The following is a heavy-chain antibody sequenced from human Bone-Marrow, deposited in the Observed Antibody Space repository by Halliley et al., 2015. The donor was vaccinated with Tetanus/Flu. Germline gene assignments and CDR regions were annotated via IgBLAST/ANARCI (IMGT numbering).Heavy chain of an antibody. Sequence: GLLWIGYMFYTGSPNYTPSLKSRVTISLDTSKKQFSLKLSSATVADSAVYYCARYGGDSFDIWGQGKRVTVSS. CDR2: MFYTGSP. CDR3: ARYGGDSFDI. V-gene: IGHV4-59*08. J-gene: IGHJ3*02. D-gene: IGHD3-16*01.